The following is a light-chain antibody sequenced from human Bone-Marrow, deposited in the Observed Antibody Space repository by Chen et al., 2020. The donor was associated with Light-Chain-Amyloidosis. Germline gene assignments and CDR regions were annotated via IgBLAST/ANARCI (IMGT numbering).Light chain of an antibody. CDR2: EYD. J-gene: IGLJ3*02. CDR1: SGSIATNY. V-gene: IGLV6-57*01. CDR3: HSYQGSSQVV. Sequence: NSMLTQPHPVSESPGKTVIISCTRSSGSIATNYVKWYPQRSGSSPTTVIYEYDQSPSGVPDRFSGSIDRSSNSASLTITGLKTEDEADYYCHSYQGSSQVVFGGGTKLTVL.